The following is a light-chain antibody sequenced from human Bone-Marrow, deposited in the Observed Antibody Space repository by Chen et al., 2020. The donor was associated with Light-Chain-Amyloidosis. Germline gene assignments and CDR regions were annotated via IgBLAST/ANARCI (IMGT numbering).Light chain of an antibody. J-gene: IGLJ3*02. V-gene: IGLV6-57*02. CDR2: EED. Sequence: NFMLTQPHPVSESPGKTVTISCSGNGGRVASKYMQWHQQRPGSAPTNVINEEDRGASEVPDRFSGSIDRSSNSASLTISGLATEDEADYYCQSYDVNSWVFGGGTRLTVL. CDR1: GGRVASKY. CDR3: QSYDVNSWV.